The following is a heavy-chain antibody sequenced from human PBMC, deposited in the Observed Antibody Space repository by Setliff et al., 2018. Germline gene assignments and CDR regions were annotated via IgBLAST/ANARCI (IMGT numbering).Heavy chain of an antibody. CDR2: IYHNGNT. CDR1: GGSISPYF. Sequence: LSLTCTVSGGSISPYFWSWIRQPPGKGLEWIGYIYHNGNTNFSPSLKTRVTMSVDTSKNQFALNLRSVTAADTAVYYCVRDRTAYSYGLDVWGQGTTVTVSS. D-gene: IGHD5-18*01. V-gene: IGHV4-59*01. CDR3: VRDRTAYSYGLDV. J-gene: IGHJ6*02.